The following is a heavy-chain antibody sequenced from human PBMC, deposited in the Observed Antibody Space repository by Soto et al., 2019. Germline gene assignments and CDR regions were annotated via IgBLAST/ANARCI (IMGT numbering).Heavy chain of an antibody. Sequence: PSETLSLTCTVSGGSISSGGYYWSWIRQPPGKGLEWIGYIYYSGSTNYNPSLKSRVTISVDTSKNQFSLKLSSVTAADTAVYYCARFIYEYPWDYYYMDVWGKGTTVTVSS. J-gene: IGHJ6*03. CDR1: GGSISSGGYY. D-gene: IGHD5-12*01. CDR3: ARFIYEYPWDYYYMDV. V-gene: IGHV4-61*08. CDR2: IYYSGST.